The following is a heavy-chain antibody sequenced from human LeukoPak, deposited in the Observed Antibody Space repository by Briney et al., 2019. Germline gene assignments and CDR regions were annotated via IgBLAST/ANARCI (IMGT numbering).Heavy chain of an antibody. CDR3: ARGNYYDSSGRRPLDY. CDR2: IIPIFGTA. J-gene: IGHJ4*02. Sequence: EASVKVSCKASGGTFSSYAISWVRQAPGQGLEWMGGIIPIFGTANYAQKFQGRVTITTDESTSTAYMELSSLRSEDTAVYCCARGNYYDSSGRRPLDYWGQGTLVTVSS. CDR1: GGTFSSYA. D-gene: IGHD3-22*01. V-gene: IGHV1-69*05.